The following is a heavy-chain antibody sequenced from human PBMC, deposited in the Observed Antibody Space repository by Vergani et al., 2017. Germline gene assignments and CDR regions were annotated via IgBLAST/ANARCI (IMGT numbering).Heavy chain of an antibody. Sequence: QVQLMQSGAEVKKPGASVKVSCKASGYTFTSYGISWVRQAPGQGLEWMGWISAYNGNTNYAQKLQGRVTMTTDTSTSTAYMELRSLRSDDTAVYYCAREVGGIVVVPAATSYFDYWGQGTLVTVSS. CDR1: GYTFTSYG. CDR3: AREVGGIVVVPAATSYFDY. J-gene: IGHJ4*02. V-gene: IGHV1-18*01. CDR2: ISAYNGNT. D-gene: IGHD2-2*01.